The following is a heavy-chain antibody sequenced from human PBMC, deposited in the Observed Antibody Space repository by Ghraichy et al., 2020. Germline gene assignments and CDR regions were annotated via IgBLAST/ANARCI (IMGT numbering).Heavy chain of an antibody. D-gene: IGHD6-13*01. CDR2: IDPLSGAT. Sequence: ASVKVSCKASGFTFIGYYIHWVRRAPGQGLEWMGRIDPLSGATAYAQKFQGRATLTTVKSTTTAYLDLTGLRLDDTAVYYCTRDPLPVQFQQSGWFDPWGPGTLVTVSS. CDR3: TRDPLPVQFQQSGWFDP. V-gene: IGHV1-2*06. CDR1: GFTFIGYY. J-gene: IGHJ5*02.